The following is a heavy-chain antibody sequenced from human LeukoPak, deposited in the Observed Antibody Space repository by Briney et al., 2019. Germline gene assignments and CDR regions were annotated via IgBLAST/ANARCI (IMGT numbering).Heavy chain of an antibody. CDR1: GFTFSDYY. V-gene: IGHV3-11*01. CDR3: ARDPRYYYDSSGFDY. Sequence: PGGSLRLSCAASGFTFSDYYMSWIRQAPGKGPEWVSYISSSGSTIYYADSVKGRFTIFRGNAKNSLYLQMNSLRAEDTAVYYCARDPRYYYDSSGFDYWGQGTLVTVSS. J-gene: IGHJ4*02. CDR2: ISSSGSTI. D-gene: IGHD3-22*01.